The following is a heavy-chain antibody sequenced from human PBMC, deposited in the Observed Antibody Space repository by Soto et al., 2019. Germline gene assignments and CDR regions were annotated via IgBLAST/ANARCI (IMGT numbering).Heavy chain of an antibody. Sequence: EVHLVESGGGLVQPGGSLRLSCAASGFTFRSYWMFWVRQAPGKGLVWVARIDSDGSSINYADSVKGRFTISRDNAKNTLYLQLNSLRAEDTAVYYCAREDNVRSWPPLDYWGQGTLVTVSS. CDR3: AREDNVRSWPPLDY. J-gene: IGHJ4*02. CDR2: IDSDGSSI. V-gene: IGHV3-74*01. CDR1: GFTFRSYW.